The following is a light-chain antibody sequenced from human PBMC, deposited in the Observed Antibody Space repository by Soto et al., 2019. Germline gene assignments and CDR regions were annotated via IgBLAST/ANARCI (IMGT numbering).Light chain of an antibody. V-gene: IGKV3-11*01. J-gene: IGKJ4*01. CDR1: QSVSSY. Sequence: EIVLTQSPATLSLYPGERATLSCRASQSVSSYLAWYQKKPGQAPRLLIYDASTRATGIPARFSGSGSGTDFTLTISSLEPEDFAVYDCQQRSNWPQTFGGGTKVEIK. CDR2: DAS. CDR3: QQRSNWPQT.